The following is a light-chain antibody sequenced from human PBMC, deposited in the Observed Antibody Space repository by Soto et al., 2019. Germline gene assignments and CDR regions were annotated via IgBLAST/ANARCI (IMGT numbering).Light chain of an antibody. J-gene: IGKJ4*01. CDR2: DAS. V-gene: IGKV3-11*01. CDR1: QSVSSY. Sequence: EIVLTQSPVTLSLSPGERATLSCRASQSVSSYLAWYQQKPGQAPRLLIYDASNRATGIPARFSGSGSGTAFTLTIRSLEPEDFAVYYCQQRSNWPSTFGGGTKVEIK. CDR3: QQRSNWPST.